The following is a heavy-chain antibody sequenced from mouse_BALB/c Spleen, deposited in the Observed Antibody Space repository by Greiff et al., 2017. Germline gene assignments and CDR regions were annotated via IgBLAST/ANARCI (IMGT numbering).Heavy chain of an antibody. Sequence: EVKLVESGGGLVKPGGSLKLSCAASGFTFSSYAMSWVRQTPEKRLECVASISSGGSTYYPDSVKGRFTISRDNARNILYLQMSSLRSEDTAMYYCAGEGLRRNYYAMDYWGQGTSVTVSS. J-gene: IGHJ4*01. D-gene: IGHD2-4*01. V-gene: IGHV5-6-5*01. CDR3: AGEGLRRNYYAMDY. CDR2: ISSGGST. CDR1: GFTFSSYA.